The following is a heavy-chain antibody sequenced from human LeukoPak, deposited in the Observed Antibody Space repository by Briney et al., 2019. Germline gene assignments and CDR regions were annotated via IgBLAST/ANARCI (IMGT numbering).Heavy chain of an antibody. J-gene: IGHJ4*02. D-gene: IGHD3-10*01. CDR3: ARTGGFGDLYYFDY. Sequence: GGSLRLSCSASGFTFSNYWMHWVRQIPGMGLVWVSKIDRDGTTTGYADSVKGRFTISRDNAKNTLYLQINALRAEDTAVYYCARTGGFGDLYYFDYWGQGTLVTVSS. V-gene: IGHV3-74*01. CDR2: IDRDGTTT. CDR1: GFTFSNYW.